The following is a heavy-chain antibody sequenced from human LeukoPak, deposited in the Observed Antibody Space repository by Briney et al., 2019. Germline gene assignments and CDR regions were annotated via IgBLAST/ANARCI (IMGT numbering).Heavy chain of an antibody. CDR2: IWYDGSKK. D-gene: IGHD2-2*01. J-gene: IGHJ3*02. CDR3: AREGGVVVVPAAMRAFDI. V-gene: IGHV3-33*01. Sequence: SGGSLRLSCAASGFTFRSFGIHWVRQAPGKGLEWVAVIWYDGSKKYYADSVKGRFTISRENYKNTVYLQMNSLRAEDTAIYYCAREGGVVVVPAAMRAFDIWGQGTMVTVSS. CDR1: GFTFRSFG.